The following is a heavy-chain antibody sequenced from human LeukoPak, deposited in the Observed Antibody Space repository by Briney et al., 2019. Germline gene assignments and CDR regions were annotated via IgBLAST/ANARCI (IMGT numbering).Heavy chain of an antibody. CDR1: GFTFSSYS. V-gene: IGHV3-48*04. Sequence: GGSLRLSCAASGFTFSSYSMNWVRQAPGKGLEWVSYISSSSSTIYYADSVKGRFTISRDNAKNTLYLQMNSLRAEDTAVYYCARGSGSFPNYWGQGTLVTVSS. CDR3: ARGSGSFPNY. CDR2: ISSSSSTI. J-gene: IGHJ4*02. D-gene: IGHD1-26*01.